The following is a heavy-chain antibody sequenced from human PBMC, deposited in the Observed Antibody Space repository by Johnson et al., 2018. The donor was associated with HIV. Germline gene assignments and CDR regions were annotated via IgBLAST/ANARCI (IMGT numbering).Heavy chain of an antibody. CDR3: ARTSTPDDTHVGPFDI. D-gene: IGHD3-22*01. CDR2: IRQEGSEK. V-gene: IGHV3-7*05. J-gene: IGHJ3*02. Sequence: VQLVESGGGVVRRGGSLRLSCAASGFTFSAYWMTWVRQAPGKGLEWVASIRQEGSEKYYVDSVKGRFTISRDNAKNSLYLQVNSLSAEDTAVYYCARTSTPDDTHVGPFDIWGQGTMVTVSS. CDR1: GFTFSAYW.